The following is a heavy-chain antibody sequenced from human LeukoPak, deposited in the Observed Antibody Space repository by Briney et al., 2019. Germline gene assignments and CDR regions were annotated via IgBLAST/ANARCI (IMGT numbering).Heavy chain of an antibody. V-gene: IGHV3-30-3*01. CDR3: ARGPYGDS. D-gene: IGHD4-17*01. CDR2: ISYDGSNR. Sequence: PGGSLRLSCAASGFTFSNYAMYWVRQAPGKGLEWVAVISYDGSNRYYADSAKGRFTISRDNSKNTLYLQMNSLRVEDTAVYYCARGPYGDSWGQGTPVTVSS. J-gene: IGHJ4*02. CDR1: GFTFSNYA.